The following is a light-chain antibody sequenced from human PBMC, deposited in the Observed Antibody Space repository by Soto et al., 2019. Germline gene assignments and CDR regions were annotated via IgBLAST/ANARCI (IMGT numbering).Light chain of an antibody. CDR1: QSISSN. J-gene: IGKJ4*01. CDR3: QQYNNWPSAT. Sequence: EIVITQSPATLSVSPGERATLSCRASQSISSNLAWYQQKPVQAPRLLMFRTSSRANGLPARFSGSGSGTELNLTISSLQSEDFGVYYCQQYNNWPSATFGGGTKVDIK. CDR2: RTS. V-gene: IGKV3-15*01.